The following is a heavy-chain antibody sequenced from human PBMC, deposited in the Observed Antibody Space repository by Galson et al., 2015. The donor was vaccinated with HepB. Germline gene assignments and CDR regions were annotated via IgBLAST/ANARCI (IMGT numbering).Heavy chain of an antibody. D-gene: IGHD3-10*01. V-gene: IGHV3-30-3*01. CDR3: AKVKAWGGSGSYSAYYYYGMDV. CDR2: ISHDGSNK. Sequence: SLRLSCAASGFGFSSYAMHWVRQAPGKGLEWVAVISHDGSNKYYADSVKGRFTISRDKSKNTLYLQVSSLRAEDTAVYYCAKVKAWGGSGSYSAYYYYGMDVWGQGTTVIASS. J-gene: IGHJ6*02. CDR1: GFGFSSYA.